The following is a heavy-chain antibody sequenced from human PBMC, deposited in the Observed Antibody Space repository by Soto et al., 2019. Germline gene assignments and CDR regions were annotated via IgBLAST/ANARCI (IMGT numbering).Heavy chain of an antibody. CDR3: ARDKHDYFNRGIGFDT. V-gene: IGHV6-1*01. J-gene: IGHJ5*02. CDR2: TYYRSKWYN. Sequence: PSQTLSLTCAISGDSVSTNGAAWNWIRQSPSRGLEWLGRTYYRSKWYNDYAVSVKSRITINPDTSKSQFSLQRNSVTPEDTAVYYCARDKHDYFNRGIGFDTWGQGILVTVSS. D-gene: IGHD4-17*01. CDR1: GDSVSTNGAA.